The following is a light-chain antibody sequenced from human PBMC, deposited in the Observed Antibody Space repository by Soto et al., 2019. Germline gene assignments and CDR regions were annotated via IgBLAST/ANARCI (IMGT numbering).Light chain of an antibody. Sequence: DIVMTQSPDSLAVSLGERATINCKSRQSVLKSSNNKKYLAWYQQKPGQPPKLLIYWASTRESGVPDRFSGSGSGTDFTLTISSLQAEDVAVYYCQQYYSTPPWTFGQGTKVAIK. V-gene: IGKV4-1*01. CDR3: QQYYSTPPWT. J-gene: IGKJ1*01. CDR1: QSVLKSSNNKKY. CDR2: WAS.